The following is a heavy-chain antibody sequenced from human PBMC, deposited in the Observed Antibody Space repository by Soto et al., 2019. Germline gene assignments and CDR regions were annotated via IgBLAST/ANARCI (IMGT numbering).Heavy chain of an antibody. CDR2: ISAYNGNT. J-gene: IGHJ3*02. D-gene: IGHD6-19*01. V-gene: IGHV1-18*01. Sequence: ASVKVSCKASGYTFTSYGISWVRQAPGQGLEWMGWISAYNGNTNYAQKLQGRVTMTTDTSTSTAYMELRSLRSDDTAVYYCATKKKEQWFANNAYDIWGQGTMVTVAS. CDR3: ATKKKEQWFANNAYDI. CDR1: GYTFTSYG.